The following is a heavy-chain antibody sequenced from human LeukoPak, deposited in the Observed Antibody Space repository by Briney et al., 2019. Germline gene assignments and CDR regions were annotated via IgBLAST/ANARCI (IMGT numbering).Heavy chain of an antibody. CDR1: GFTLSSYW. CDR3: VRDGPWERVDFDY. CDR2: ISSDGSKI. V-gene: IGHV3-74*01. Sequence: GGSLRLSCVASGFTLSSYWMYWVRQAPGEGLVWVSVISSDGSKINYADSVKGRFTISRDSAKNTLYLQMNSLRAEDTAVYYCVRDGPWERVDFDYWGQGTLVTVSS. D-gene: IGHD1-26*01. J-gene: IGHJ4*02.